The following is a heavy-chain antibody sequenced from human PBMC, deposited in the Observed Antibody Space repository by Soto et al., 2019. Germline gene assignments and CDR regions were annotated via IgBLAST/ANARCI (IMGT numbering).Heavy chain of an antibody. D-gene: IGHD6-19*01. CDR2: ISGSGRSS. CDR1: GFTFNTFA. V-gene: IGHV3-23*01. Sequence: DVQVLESGGGLVQPGGSLRLSCAASGFTFNTFAMNWVRQAPGKGLERVSAISGSGRSSYYADSPKDRFTISRDKSKSMVYLQLESMRFDDTASYYWTQDQATFFRTAVGADCWGQGTVVTVSS. J-gene: IGHJ4*02. CDR3: TQDQATFFRTAVGADC.